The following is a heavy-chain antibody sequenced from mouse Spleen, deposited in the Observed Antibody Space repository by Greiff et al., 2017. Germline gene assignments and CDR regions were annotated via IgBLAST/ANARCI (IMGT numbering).Heavy chain of an antibody. CDR1: GYTFTDYE. J-gene: IGHJ3*01. V-gene: IGHV1-15*01. Sequence: VQLQQSGAELVRPGASVTLSCKASGYTFTDYEMHWVKQTPVHGLEWIGAIDPETGGTAYNQKFKGKAILTADKSSSTAYMELRSLTSEDSAVYYCTRRNGYDWFAYWGQGTLVTVSA. CDR2: IDPETGGT. CDR3: TRRNGYDWFAY. D-gene: IGHD2-2*01.